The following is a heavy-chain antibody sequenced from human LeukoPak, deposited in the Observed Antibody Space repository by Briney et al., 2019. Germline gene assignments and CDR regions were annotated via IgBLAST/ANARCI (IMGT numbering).Heavy chain of an antibody. J-gene: IGHJ3*01. CDR1: GYTFINNW. CDR2: INPTGTGT. CDR3: ARRGLVAGIYDLVYGFDL. D-gene: IGHD3/OR15-3a*01. V-gene: IGHV1-46*01. Sequence: ASVKVSCKASGYTFINNWMHWVRQAPGQGLEWIGLINPTGTGTLYAQKFQGRVTMTRDMSTSTDYMELSSLRSEDTAVYYCARRGLVAGIYDLVYGFDLWGQGTMVTVSS.